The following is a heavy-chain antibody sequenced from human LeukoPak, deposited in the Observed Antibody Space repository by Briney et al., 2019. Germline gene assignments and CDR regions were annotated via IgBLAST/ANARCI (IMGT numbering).Heavy chain of an antibody. CDR1: GFTFDDYA. D-gene: IGHD6-13*01. CDR3: AEDSRSSWFNWFDP. J-gene: IGHJ5*02. V-gene: IGHV3-9*01. CDR2: ISWNSGSI. Sequence: GRSLRLSCAASGFTFDDYAMHWVRQAPGKGLEWVSGISWNSGSIGYADSVKGRFTISRDNAKNSLYLQMNSLRAEDTALYYCAEDSRSSWFNWFDPWGQGTLVTVSS.